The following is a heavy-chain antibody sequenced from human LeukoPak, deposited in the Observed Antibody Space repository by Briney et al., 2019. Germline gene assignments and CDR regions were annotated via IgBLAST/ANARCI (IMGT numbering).Heavy chain of an antibody. J-gene: IGHJ4*02. D-gene: IGHD6-19*01. V-gene: IGHV3-30*18. CDR1: GFTFSSYG. Sequence: GRSLRLSCAASGFTFSSYGMHWVRQAPGKGLEWVAVISYDGSNKYYADSVKGRFTISRDNSKNTLYLQMNSLRAEDTAVYYCAKYSNSSGWYWQFDYWGQGTLVTVSS. CDR3: AKYSNSSGWYWQFDY. CDR2: ISYDGSNK.